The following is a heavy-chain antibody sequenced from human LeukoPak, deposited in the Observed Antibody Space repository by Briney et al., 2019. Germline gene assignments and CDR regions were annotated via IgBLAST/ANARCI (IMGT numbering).Heavy chain of an antibody. CDR1: GFTFSSYS. CDR3: ASETAYDYVWGSYRYLD. D-gene: IGHD3-16*02. Sequence: PGGSLRLSCAASGFTFSSYSMTWVRQAPGKGLEWVSSISSSSSYIYYADSVKGRFTISRDNAKNSLYLQMNSLRAEDTAVYYCASETAYDYVWGSYRYLDWGQGTLVTVSS. J-gene: IGHJ4*02. V-gene: IGHV3-21*01. CDR2: ISSSSSYI.